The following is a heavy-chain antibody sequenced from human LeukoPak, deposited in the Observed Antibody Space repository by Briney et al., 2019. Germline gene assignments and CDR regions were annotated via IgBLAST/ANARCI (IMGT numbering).Heavy chain of an antibody. D-gene: IGHD6-19*01. J-gene: IGHJ4*02. CDR1: GYSFISYC. CDR2: IYPSDSET. Sequence: GESLKISCKGSGYSFISYCIGWVRLMPGKGLEWMGIIYPSDSETRYSPSFQGQVTISADKSISTAYLQWRSLKASDTAMYYCARQVAVAAWEYWGQGTLVSASS. CDR3: ARQVAVAAWEY. V-gene: IGHV5-51*01.